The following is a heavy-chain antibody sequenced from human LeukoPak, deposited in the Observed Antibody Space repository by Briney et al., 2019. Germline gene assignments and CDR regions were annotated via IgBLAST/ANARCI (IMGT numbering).Heavy chain of an antibody. CDR2: IHDRGRT. CDR3: ARHIAENYFDY. V-gene: IGHV4-59*08. CDR1: GDSISSYY. Sequence: SETLSLTCTVSGDSISSYYWSWIRQTPGKGLEWIGYIHDRGRTNYNPSLKSRVTISADTSKNQFSLKLSSVTAADTAVYYCARHIAENYFDYWGQGTPVTVSS. D-gene: IGHD3-16*02. J-gene: IGHJ4*02.